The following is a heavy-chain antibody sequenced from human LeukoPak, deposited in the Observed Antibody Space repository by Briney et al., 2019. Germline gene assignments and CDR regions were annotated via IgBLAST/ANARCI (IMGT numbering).Heavy chain of an antibody. CDR3: ARVVYSTSGYYMDV. Sequence: SGTLSLTCAVSGGSISSTNWWSWVRQPPGKGLEWIGEIHHIGSTNYNPSLKSRVTISVDKSKNQFSLNLGSVTAADTAVYYCARVVYSTSGYYMDVWGKGTTVTVSS. CDR2: IHHIGST. J-gene: IGHJ6*03. V-gene: IGHV4-4*02. D-gene: IGHD6-13*01. CDR1: GGSISSTNW.